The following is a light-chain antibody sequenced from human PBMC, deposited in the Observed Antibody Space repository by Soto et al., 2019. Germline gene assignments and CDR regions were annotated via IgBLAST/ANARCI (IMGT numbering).Light chain of an antibody. V-gene: IGKV1-9*01. CDR3: QQLSDYPLT. Sequence: DIQLTQSPSFLSASVGDRVTITCRASQDIDSYLVWYQQKPGNAPKLLIYAASRLQSGVPSRFSGSRSGAQFTLTISSLQPEDFATYYCQQLSDYPLTFGGGTKVEI. J-gene: IGKJ4*01. CDR1: QDIDSY. CDR2: AAS.